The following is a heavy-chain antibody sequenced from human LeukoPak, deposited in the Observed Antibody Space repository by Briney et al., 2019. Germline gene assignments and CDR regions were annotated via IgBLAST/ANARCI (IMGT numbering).Heavy chain of an antibody. J-gene: IGHJ4*02. CDR3: APPVGSGDYFDY. D-gene: IGHD3-10*01. CDR1: GCTFSSYA. V-gene: IGHV3-23*01. Sequence: GGSLRLSCAASGCTFSSYAMSWVRQAPGKGLEWLSAISGSGVSTYYAHSVRGRFTISRDNSRNPLYLQMNSLRADATAVYYCAPPVGSGDYFDYWGQGTLVTVPS. CDR2: ISGSGVST.